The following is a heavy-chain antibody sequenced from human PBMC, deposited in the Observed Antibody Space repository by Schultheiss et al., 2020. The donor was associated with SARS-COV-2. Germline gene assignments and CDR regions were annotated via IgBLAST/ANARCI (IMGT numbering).Heavy chain of an antibody. CDR2: ISSNGGST. D-gene: IGHD5-18*01. CDR3: ARDVGVDTAMFDAFDI. Sequence: GGSLRLSCAASGFTFSSYAMSWVRQAPGKGLEYVSAISSNGGSTYYANSVKGRFTISRDNSKNTLYLQMGSLRAEDMAVYYCARDVGVDTAMFDAFDIWGQGTMVTVSS. J-gene: IGHJ3*02. V-gene: IGHV3-64*01. CDR1: GFTFSSYA.